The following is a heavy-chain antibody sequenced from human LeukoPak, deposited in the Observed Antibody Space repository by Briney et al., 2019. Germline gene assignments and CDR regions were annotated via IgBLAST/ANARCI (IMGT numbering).Heavy chain of an antibody. J-gene: IGHJ5*02. V-gene: IGHV3-23*01. CDR3: AKPPPLRYYYGSGSYPPADP. CDR2: ISGSGGST. D-gene: IGHD3-10*01. CDR1: GFTFSSYA. Sequence: PGGSLRLSCAASGFTFSSYAMSWVRQAPGKGLEWVSAISGSGGSTYYADSVKGRFTISRDNSKNTLYLQMNSLRAEDTAVYYCAKPPPLRYYYGSGSYPPADPWGQGTLVTVSS.